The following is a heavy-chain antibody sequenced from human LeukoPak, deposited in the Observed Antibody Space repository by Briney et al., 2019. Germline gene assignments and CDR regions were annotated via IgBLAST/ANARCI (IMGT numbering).Heavy chain of an antibody. CDR1: GDSASRNTAA. D-gene: IGHD6-25*01. V-gene: IGHV6-1*01. Sequence: SQTLSLTCAISGDSASRNTAAWNWIRHSPSRGLEWLGRTYYRAKWNNDYALSVKSRIIINSDTSNNQFSLQLNSVITEDTAAYYCAREGSSGGFDPWGQGTLVTVSS. CDR2: TYYRAKWNN. CDR3: AREGSSGGFDP. J-gene: IGHJ5*02.